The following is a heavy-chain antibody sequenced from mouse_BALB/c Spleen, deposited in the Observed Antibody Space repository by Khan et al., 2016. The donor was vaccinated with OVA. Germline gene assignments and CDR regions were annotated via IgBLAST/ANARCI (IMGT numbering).Heavy chain of an antibody. Sequence: QVQLKQSGTELAKPGASVKMSCKASGYTFISYWMHWVKQRPGQGLEWIGYINPSTGYTEYNQRFKDKATLTTDKSSNTAYMQLSSLTSEDSAVSYCTRRGLYGIFVYWGQGTLVTVSA. CDR2: INPSTGYT. J-gene: IGHJ3*01. V-gene: IGHV1-7*01. CDR3: TRRGLYGIFVY. CDR1: GYTFISYW. D-gene: IGHD2-1*01.